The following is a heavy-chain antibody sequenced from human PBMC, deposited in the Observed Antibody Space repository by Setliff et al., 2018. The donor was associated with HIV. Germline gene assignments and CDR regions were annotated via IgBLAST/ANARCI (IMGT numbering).Heavy chain of an antibody. CDR2: IIPILGIA. CDR3: ARCGAGEWHLYMDV. V-gene: IGHV1-69*10. D-gene: IGHD3-16*01. Sequence: GASVKVSCKASGGTFSSYAINWVRQAPGQGLEWMGGIIPILGIANYAQKFQGRVTITADKSTSTAYMELSSLRSEDTAVYYCARCGAGEWHLYMDVWGKGTAVTVSS. J-gene: IGHJ6*03. CDR1: GGTFSSYA.